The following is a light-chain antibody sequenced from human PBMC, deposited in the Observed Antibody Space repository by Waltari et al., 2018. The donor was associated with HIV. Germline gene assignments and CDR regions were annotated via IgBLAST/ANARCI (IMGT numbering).Light chain of an antibody. Sequence: QSVLAQPPSASGTPGQRVTISCLGTTSPIGKNSVNCYHQLPGTAPKLLIFSDNQRPSGVPDRFSGSKSGTSASLAISGLQSEDEGDYYCAAWDDSLAEPYVLFGGGTRLTVL. V-gene: IGLV1-44*01. CDR1: TSPIGKNS. CDR3: AAWDDSLAEPYVL. J-gene: IGLJ2*01. CDR2: SDN.